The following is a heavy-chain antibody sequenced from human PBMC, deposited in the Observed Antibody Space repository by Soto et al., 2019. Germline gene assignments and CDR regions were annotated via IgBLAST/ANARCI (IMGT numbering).Heavy chain of an antibody. J-gene: IGHJ4*02. D-gene: IGHD6-13*01. CDR1: GGTFSSYT. CDR3: AISDNVSATGTVLDS. CDR2: IIPILGIA. Sequence: ASVKVSCKASGGTFSSYTISWVRQAPGQGLEWMGRIIPILGIANYAQKIQSRVTITADKSTSTAYMELSSLRSEYTAVYYCAISDNVSATGTVLDSWGQGTLVTVSS. V-gene: IGHV1-69*02.